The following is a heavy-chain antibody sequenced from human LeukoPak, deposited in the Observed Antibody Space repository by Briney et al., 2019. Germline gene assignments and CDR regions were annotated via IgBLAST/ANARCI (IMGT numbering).Heavy chain of an antibody. CDR1: GXSFTSYC. CDR3: ASPPTRECSSISCPLSY. Sequence: GESLKISFKGSGXSFTSYCIAWVRQMPGKGLEWMGIIYPGDSDTRYSPSFQGQVTISVDKSVSAAYLQWSSLKATDTAMYYCASPPTRECSSISCPLSYWGQGTLVTVSS. J-gene: IGHJ4*02. V-gene: IGHV5-51*01. CDR2: IYPGDSDT. D-gene: IGHD2-2*01.